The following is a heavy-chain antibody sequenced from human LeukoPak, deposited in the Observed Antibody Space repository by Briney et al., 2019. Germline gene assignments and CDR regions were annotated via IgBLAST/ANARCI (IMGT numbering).Heavy chain of an antibody. CDR1: GFTFSSYA. V-gene: IGHV3-30*04. D-gene: IGHD3-10*01. CDR3: ARDRDYYGLGSYDY. Sequence: GGSLRLSCAASGFTFSSYAMHWVRQAPGKGLEWVAVISYDGSNKYYADSVKGRFTISRDNSKNTLYLQMNSLRAEDTAVYYCARDRDYYGLGSYDYWGQGTLVTVSS. J-gene: IGHJ4*02. CDR2: ISYDGSNK.